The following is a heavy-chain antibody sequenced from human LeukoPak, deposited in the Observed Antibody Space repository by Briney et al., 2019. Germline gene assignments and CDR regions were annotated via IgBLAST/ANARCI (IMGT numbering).Heavy chain of an antibody. Sequence: SETLSLTCAVYGGSFSGHSWSWIRQPPGKGLEWIGEINHSGNTDYNPSLESRVTISADTSKNQFSLKLSSVTAADTAVYYCARAPFYDYVWGSYRSSWFDPWGQGTLVTVSS. CDR2: INHSGNT. V-gene: IGHV4-34*01. D-gene: IGHD3-16*02. CDR1: GGSFSGHS. CDR3: ARAPFYDYVWGSYRSSWFDP. J-gene: IGHJ5*02.